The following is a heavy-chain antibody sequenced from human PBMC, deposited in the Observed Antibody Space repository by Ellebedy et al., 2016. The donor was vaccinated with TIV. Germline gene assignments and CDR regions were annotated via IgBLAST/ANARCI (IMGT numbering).Heavy chain of an antibody. Sequence: GESLKISCAASGFTFSSYGMHWVRQAPGKGLEWVAVIWYDGSNKYYADSVKGRFTTSKDILKNTLYLQMSSLRAEDTAVYYCVRDPYGADDGWYFDPWGRGTPVTVSS. J-gene: IGHJ2*01. CDR1: GFTFSSYG. V-gene: IGHV3-33*08. CDR2: IWYDGSNK. D-gene: IGHD4-17*01. CDR3: VRDPYGADDGWYFDP.